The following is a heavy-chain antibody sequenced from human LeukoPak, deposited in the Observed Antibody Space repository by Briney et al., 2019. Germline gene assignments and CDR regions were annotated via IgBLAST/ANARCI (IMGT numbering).Heavy chain of an antibody. Sequence: PSETLSLTCTVSGGAITSNNYYWGWVRQPPGKGLEWIATISYSGSTYYNPSLKSQVTISIDTSKNQFSLKLTSVTAADTAAYYCAREMAVGYGVDWGQGTLVTVSS. J-gene: IGHJ4*02. D-gene: IGHD5-12*01. CDR2: ISYSGST. CDR3: AREMAVGYGVD. CDR1: GGAITSNNYY. V-gene: IGHV4-39*07.